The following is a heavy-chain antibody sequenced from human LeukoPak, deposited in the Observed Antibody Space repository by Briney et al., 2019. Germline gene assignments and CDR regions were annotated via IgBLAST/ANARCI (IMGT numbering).Heavy chain of an antibody. Sequence: SETLSLTCTVSGGSISSSSYYWGWIRQPPGKGLEWIGSIYYSGSTYYNPSLKSRVTISVDTSKNQFSLKLSSVTAADTAVYYCARDSESQTFDYWGQGTLVTVSS. CDR3: ARDSESQTFDY. D-gene: IGHD2/OR15-2a*01. CDR1: GGSISSSSYY. CDR2: IYYSGST. V-gene: IGHV4-39*07. J-gene: IGHJ4*02.